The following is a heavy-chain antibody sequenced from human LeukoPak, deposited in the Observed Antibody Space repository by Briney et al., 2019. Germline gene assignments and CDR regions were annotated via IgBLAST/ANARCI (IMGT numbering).Heavy chain of an antibody. J-gene: IGHJ4*02. CDR3: ARRQLAAGGRRYFFDY. CDR1: GGSISSPTYS. V-gene: IGHV4-39*01. CDR2: VPHSGSA. Sequence: PSETLSLTCTVSGGSISSPTYSWAWIRQPPGKGLEWLGSVPHSGSAYYSPSLKSRVTMSGDTSKNQFSLRLSSVTAAGTAVYYCARRQLAAGGRRYFFDYWGQGTLVTVSS. D-gene: IGHD6-13*01.